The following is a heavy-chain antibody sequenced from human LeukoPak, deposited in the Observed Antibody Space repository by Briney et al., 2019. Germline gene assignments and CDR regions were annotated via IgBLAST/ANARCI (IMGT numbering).Heavy chain of an antibody. CDR1: GVSISSYY. V-gene: IGHV4-59*01. Sequence: SETLSLTCTVSGVSISSYYWSWIRQPPGKGLEWIGYIYYSGSTNYNPSLKSRVTISVDTSKNQFSLKLSSVTAADTAVYYCASRPVRYSSGGSWGQGTLVTVSS. CDR2: IYYSGST. J-gene: IGHJ5*02. CDR3: ASRPVRYSSGGS. D-gene: IGHD6-19*01.